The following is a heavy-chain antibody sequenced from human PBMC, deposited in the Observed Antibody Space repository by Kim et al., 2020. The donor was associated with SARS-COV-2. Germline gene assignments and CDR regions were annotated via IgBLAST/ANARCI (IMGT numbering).Heavy chain of an antibody. Sequence: YAGSVKGRFTITRDNSQDTLYLQMSSLRVEDTAIYYCAKGRIGARIGLNYWGQGTLVTVSS. D-gene: IGHD2-21*01. J-gene: IGHJ4*02. V-gene: IGHV3-23*01. CDR3: AKGRIGARIGLNY.